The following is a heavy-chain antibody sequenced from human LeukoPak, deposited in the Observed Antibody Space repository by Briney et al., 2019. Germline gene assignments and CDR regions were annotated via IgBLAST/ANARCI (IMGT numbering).Heavy chain of an antibody. J-gene: IGHJ6*02. Sequence: GGSLRLSCAASGFTFSSYWMHWVRQAPGKGLVWVSRINSDGSSTSYADSVKGRFTISRDNAKNTLYLQMNSLRAEDTAVCYCASLNLFWSGSLLGGMDVWGQGTTVTVSS. V-gene: IGHV3-74*01. D-gene: IGHD3-3*01. CDR1: GFTFSSYW. CDR3: ASLNLFWSGSLLGGMDV. CDR2: INSDGSST.